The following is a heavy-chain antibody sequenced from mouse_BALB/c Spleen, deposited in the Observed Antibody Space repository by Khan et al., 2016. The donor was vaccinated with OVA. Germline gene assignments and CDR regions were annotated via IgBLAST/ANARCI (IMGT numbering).Heavy chain of an antibody. CDR1: GYTFTSYW. CDR3: VRSNYYGSSLYAMDY. J-gene: IGHJ4*01. Sequence: DLVKPGASVKLSCKASGYTFTSYWINWIKQRPGQGLEWIGRIAPGSGSTYYNEMFKGKATLTVDTSSSTAYIQLSSLSSEDSAVYFCVRSNYYGSSLYAMDYWGQGTSVTVSS. CDR2: IAPGSGST. D-gene: IGHD1-1*01. V-gene: IGHV1S41*01.